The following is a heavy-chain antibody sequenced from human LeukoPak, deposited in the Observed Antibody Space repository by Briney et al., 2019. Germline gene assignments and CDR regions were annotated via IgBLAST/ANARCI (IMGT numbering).Heavy chain of an antibody. CDR1: GGSFSGYY. CDR2: INHSGST. V-gene: IGHV4-34*01. Sequence: PSETLSLTCAVYGGSFSGYYWSWIRQPPGKGLEWIGEINHSGSTNYNPSLKSRVTISVDRSKNQFSLKLSSVTAADTAVYYCARLTGGELDYWGQGTLVTVSS. CDR3: ARLTGGELDY. D-gene: IGHD3-9*01. J-gene: IGHJ4*02.